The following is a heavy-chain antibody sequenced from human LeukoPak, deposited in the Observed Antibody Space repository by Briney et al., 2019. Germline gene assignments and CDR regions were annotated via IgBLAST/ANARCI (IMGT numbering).Heavy chain of an antibody. D-gene: IGHD3/OR15-3a*01. Sequence: GGSLRLSCAASGFTFSSYGMHWVRQAPGKGLEWVAVISYDGSNKYYADSVKGRFTISRDNSKNTLYLQMNSLRAEDTAVYYCAKDLDWYYFDYWGQGTLVTASS. CDR1: GFTFSSYG. CDR2: ISYDGSNK. J-gene: IGHJ4*02. V-gene: IGHV3-30*18. CDR3: AKDLDWYYFDY.